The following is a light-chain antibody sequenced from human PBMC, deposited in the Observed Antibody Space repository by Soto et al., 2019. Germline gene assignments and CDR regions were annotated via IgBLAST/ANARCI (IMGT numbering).Light chain of an antibody. CDR1: SSNIGSNT. Sequence: QLVLTQPPSASGTPGQRVTISCSGSSSNIGSNTVNWYQQLPGTAPKLLIYSNNQRPSGVPDRFSGSRSGTSASLAISGLQSEDEGDYYCAAWDDSLNGRGVFGGGTKLTVL. CDR3: AAWDDSLNGRGV. V-gene: IGLV1-44*01. CDR2: SNN. J-gene: IGLJ3*02.